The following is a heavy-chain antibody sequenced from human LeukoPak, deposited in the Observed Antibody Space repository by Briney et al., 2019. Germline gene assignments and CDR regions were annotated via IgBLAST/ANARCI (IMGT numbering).Heavy chain of an antibody. Sequence: GGSLRLSCAASGFTFSSYWMSWVRQAPGKGLEWVANIKQDGSEKYYVDSVKGRFTISRDNAKNSLYLQMNSLRAEDTAVYYCARVTTVTATATDYWGQGTLVTVSS. V-gene: IGHV3-7*01. J-gene: IGHJ4*02. CDR1: GFTFSSYW. CDR3: ARVTTVTATATDY. CDR2: IKQDGSEK. D-gene: IGHD2-21*02.